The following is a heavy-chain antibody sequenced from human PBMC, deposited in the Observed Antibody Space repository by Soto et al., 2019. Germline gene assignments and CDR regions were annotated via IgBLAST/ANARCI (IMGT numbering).Heavy chain of an antibody. CDR2: VYYSGTT. CDR1: GGSIISVSYL. Sequence: RSEALSLTCSFSGGSIISVSYLGGCVPQPPWKGVELIVTVYYSGTTSYNPSLKSRVTISVGTSKSQFSLKLNSVTAADTAVYYCARRGGYSSSWPVWGQGTLVPVSS. CDR3: ARRGGYSSSWPV. D-gene: IGHD6-13*01. J-gene: IGHJ4*02. V-gene: IGHV4-39*01.